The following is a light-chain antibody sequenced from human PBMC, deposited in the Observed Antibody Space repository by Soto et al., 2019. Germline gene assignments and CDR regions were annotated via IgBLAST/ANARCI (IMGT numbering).Light chain of an antibody. V-gene: IGKV2-30*02. CDR3: MQCGHWPYT. CDR2: HVS. J-gene: IGKJ3*01. CDR1: QSLIHSDGNTY. Sequence: DVVVTQSPLSLPVTLGQPASISCRSSQSLIHSDGNTYLHWFQQRPGQSPRRLIYHVSTRDSGVPDRFRGSGSGTDFTLEISRVEAEDVGVYYCMQCGHWPYTFGPGTTVPIK.